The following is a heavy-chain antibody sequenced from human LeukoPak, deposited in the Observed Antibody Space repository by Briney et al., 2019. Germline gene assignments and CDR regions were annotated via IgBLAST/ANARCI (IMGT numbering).Heavy chain of an antibody. D-gene: IGHD6-19*01. CDR2: ISAYNGNT. J-gene: IGHJ1*01. CDR1: GYTFTSYV. V-gene: IGHV1-18*04. Sequence: ASVKVSCMASGYTFTSYVIYWVRPAPGQGVEWMGWISAYNGNTRFAQRLQGRVTMTTDTSTSTAYMELRSLRSDDTAVYYCARDIGVALGYSQHWGQGTLVTVSS. CDR3: ARDIGVALGYSQH.